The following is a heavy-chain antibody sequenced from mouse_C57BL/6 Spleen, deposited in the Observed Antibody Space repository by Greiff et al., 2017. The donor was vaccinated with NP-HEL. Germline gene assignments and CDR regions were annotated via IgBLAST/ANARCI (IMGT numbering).Heavy chain of an antibody. J-gene: IGHJ4*01. V-gene: IGHV1-69*01. CDR2: IDPSDSYT. D-gene: IGHD1-1*01. Sequence: QVQLKQPGAELVMPGASVKLSCKASGYTFTSYWMHWVKQRPGQGLEWIGEIDPSDSYTNYNQKFKGKSTLTVDKSSSTAYMQLSSLTSEDSAVYYCARSTTVVGNCAMDYWGQGTSVTVSS. CDR1: GYTFTSYW. CDR3: ARSTTVVGNCAMDY.